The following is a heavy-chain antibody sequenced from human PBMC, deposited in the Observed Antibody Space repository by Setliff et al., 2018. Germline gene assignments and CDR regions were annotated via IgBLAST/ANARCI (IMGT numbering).Heavy chain of an antibody. V-gene: IGHV2-5*02. D-gene: IGHD6-19*01. CDR1: GFSLSTDGVS. CDR2: IYWDDDK. CDR3: AHKATVAGTFWGAFDI. Sequence: SGPTLVNPTQTLTLTCTFSGFSLSTDGVSVGWIRQPPGKALEWLALIYWDDDKRYSPSLNSRLTITKDTSKNQVVLTMTNMDPVDTATYYCAHKATVAGTFWGAFDIWGQGTMVTVSS. J-gene: IGHJ3*02.